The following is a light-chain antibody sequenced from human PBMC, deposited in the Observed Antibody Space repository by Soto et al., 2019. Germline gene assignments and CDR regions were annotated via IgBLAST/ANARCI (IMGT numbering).Light chain of an antibody. V-gene: IGLV3-9*01. Sequence: SYELTQPLSVSVALGQTARITCGGNNIGSKNVHWYQQKPGQAPVLVIYRDSNRPSGIPERFSGSNSGNTATLTISRAQAGDEADYYCQVWDSSTAWRLGGGTKLTVL. CDR1: NIGSKN. CDR2: RDS. J-gene: IGLJ2*01. CDR3: QVWDSSTAWR.